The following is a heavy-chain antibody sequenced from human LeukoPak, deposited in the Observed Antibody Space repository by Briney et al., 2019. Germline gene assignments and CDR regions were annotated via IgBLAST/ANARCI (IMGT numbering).Heavy chain of an antibody. CDR3: TRRVSATRWFDP. V-gene: IGHV3-74*01. J-gene: IGHJ5*02. CDR1: GFTCSSYW. CDR2: INSDGSTT. Sequence: GGSLRLSCAASGFTCSSYWMHWVRQAPGKGLVWVSRINSDGSTTNYADSVKGRFTISRDNAENTLYLQMNSLRVEDTAVYYCTRRVSATRWFDPWGQGTLVTVSS. D-gene: IGHD2-15*01.